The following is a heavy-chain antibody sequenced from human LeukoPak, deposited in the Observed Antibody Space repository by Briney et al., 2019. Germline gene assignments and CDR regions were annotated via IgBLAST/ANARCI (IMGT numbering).Heavy chain of an antibody. Sequence: GGSLRLSCAASGFIVSSNYMSWVRQAPGKGLVWVSRINSDGSSTSYADSVKGRCSISRDNAKNTLYLQMNSLRAEDTAVYYCARSPVEVDGFDIWGQGTMVTVSS. CDR3: ARSPVEVDGFDI. D-gene: IGHD2-2*01. CDR2: INSDGSST. CDR1: GFIVSSNY. J-gene: IGHJ3*02. V-gene: IGHV3-74*01.